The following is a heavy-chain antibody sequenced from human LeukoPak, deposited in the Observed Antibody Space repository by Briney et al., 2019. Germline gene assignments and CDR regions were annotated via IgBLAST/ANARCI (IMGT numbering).Heavy chain of an antibody. J-gene: IGHJ4*02. V-gene: IGHV4-59*01. CDR1: GGSFSSYY. D-gene: IGHD5-24*01. Sequence: SETLCLTCAVSGGSFSSYYWSWIRQPPGKGLEWIGYIYYSGSTNYNPSPKSRVTISVDTSKNQFSLKLSSVTAADTAVYYCARDLGDGYNFDYWGQGTLVTVSS. CDR2: IYYSGST. CDR3: ARDLGDGYNFDY.